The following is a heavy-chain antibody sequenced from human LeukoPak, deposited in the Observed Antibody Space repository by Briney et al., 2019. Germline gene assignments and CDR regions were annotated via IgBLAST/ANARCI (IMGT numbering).Heavy chain of an antibody. CDR2: IYYSGST. Sequence: SETLSLTCTVSGGSISSYYWSWIRQPPGKGLEWIGYIYYSGSTNYNPSLKSRVTISVDTSKNQFSLKLSSVTAADTAVYYCARLGGASLTVVTPPYWYFDLWGRGTLVTVSS. CDR3: ARLGGASLTVVTPPYWYFDL. J-gene: IGHJ2*01. V-gene: IGHV4-59*01. CDR1: GGSISSYY. D-gene: IGHD4-23*01.